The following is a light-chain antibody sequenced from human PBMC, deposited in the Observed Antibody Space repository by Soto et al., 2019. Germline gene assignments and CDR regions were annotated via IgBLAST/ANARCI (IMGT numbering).Light chain of an antibody. CDR1: ISDVGGYNY. Sequence: QCSLTRPPYWYDSPVQSVTISCTETISDVGGYNYVSWYQQHPGKAPKLMIYEVSERPSGVPDRFSGSKSSNTASLTVSGLQAEDEADYCCSSYAGRKTVVFGTGTKVTV. J-gene: IGLJ1*01. CDR2: EVS. V-gene: IGLV2-8*01. CDR3: SSYAGRKTVV.